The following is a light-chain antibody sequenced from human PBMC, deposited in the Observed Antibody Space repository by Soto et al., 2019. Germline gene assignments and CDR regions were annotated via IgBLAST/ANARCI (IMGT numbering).Light chain of an antibody. Sequence: EIVLTQSPATLSLSPGDRATLSCRASQRIGTYLAWYQQKAGQAPSLLIYDTSNRATGIPTRFSGSGSGTDLTLTIRSLEPEDFAVYFCQHRSNSPPTWTFGQGTKVEIK. J-gene: IGKJ1*01. CDR2: DTS. V-gene: IGKV3-11*01. CDR3: QHRSNSPPTWT. CDR1: QRIGTY.